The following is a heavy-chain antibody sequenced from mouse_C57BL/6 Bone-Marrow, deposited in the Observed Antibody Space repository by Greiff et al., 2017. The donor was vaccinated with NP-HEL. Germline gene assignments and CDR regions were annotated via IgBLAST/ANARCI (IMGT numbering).Heavy chain of an antibody. CDR1: GYAFSSYW. CDR3: ARSLYDYEDMDY. D-gene: IGHD2-3*01. J-gene: IGHJ4*01. CDR2: IYPGDGDT. Sequence: VKLQQSGAELVKPGASVKISCKASGYAFSSYWMNWVKQRPGKGLEWIGQIYPGDGDTNYNGKFKGKATLTADKSSSTAYMQLSSLTSEDSAVYFCARSLYDYEDMDYWGQGTSVTVSS. V-gene: IGHV1-80*01.